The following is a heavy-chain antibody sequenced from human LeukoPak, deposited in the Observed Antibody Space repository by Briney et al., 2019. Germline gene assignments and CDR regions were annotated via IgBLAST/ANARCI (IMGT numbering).Heavy chain of an antibody. J-gene: IGHJ4*02. CDR2: IYTSGSI. CDR3: ARDDYGDYVGTFDY. V-gene: IGHV4-61*02. CDR1: GGSISSGSYY. Sequence: SETLSPTCTVSGGSISSGSYYWSWIRQPAGKGLERIGRIYTSGSINYNPSLKSRVTISVDTSKNQFSLKLSSVTAADTAVYYCARDDYGDYVGTFDYWGQGTLVTVSP. D-gene: IGHD4-17*01.